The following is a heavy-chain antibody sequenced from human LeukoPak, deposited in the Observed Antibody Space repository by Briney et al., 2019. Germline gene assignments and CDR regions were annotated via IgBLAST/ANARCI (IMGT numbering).Heavy chain of an antibody. CDR1: KGTFSDYA. CDR3: AKGTGINHYHWIDP. V-gene: IGHV3-23*01. Sequence: GGSLRLSCAASKGTFSDYAMNWVRPAPGKGLEWVSGISGSGGNTYYADSVKGRFTISRDNSKNTLYLQMNSLRAEDTALYYCAKGTGINHYHWIDPWGQGTQVTVSS. J-gene: IGHJ5*02. D-gene: IGHD3/OR15-3a*01. CDR2: ISGSGGNT.